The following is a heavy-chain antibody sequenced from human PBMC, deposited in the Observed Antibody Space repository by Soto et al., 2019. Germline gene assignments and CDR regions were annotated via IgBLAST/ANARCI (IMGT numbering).Heavy chain of an antibody. V-gene: IGHV3-30*18. J-gene: IGHJ6*02. Sequence: QVQLVESGGGVVQPGRSLRLSCAASGFTFSSYGMHWVRQAPGKGLEWVAVISYDGSNKYYADSVKGRFTISRDNSKNTLYLQMNSLRAEDTAVYYCAKDLRRSYYFEYGMDVWGQGTTVTVSS. CDR3: AKDLRRSYYFEYGMDV. CDR2: ISYDGSNK. D-gene: IGHD1-26*01. CDR1: GFTFSSYG.